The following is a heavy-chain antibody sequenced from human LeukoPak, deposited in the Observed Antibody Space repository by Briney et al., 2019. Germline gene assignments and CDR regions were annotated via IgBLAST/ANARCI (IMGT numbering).Heavy chain of an antibody. Sequence: PGGSLRLSCAASGFTFRSYAMSWVRQAPGKGLEWVSAISGSGRNTYYADSVKGRFTISRDDSKNTLYLQMSSLRVEDTAVYYCAKPYSGWTSFDYWGQGTLVTVSS. CDR2: ISGSGRNT. CDR1: GFTFRSYA. V-gene: IGHV3-23*01. D-gene: IGHD6-19*01. CDR3: AKPYSGWTSFDY. J-gene: IGHJ4*02.